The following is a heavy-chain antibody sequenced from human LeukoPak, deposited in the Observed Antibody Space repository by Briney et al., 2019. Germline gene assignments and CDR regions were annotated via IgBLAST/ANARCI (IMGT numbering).Heavy chain of an antibody. J-gene: IGHJ5*02. CDR3: ARGRYDILTGYYGGPRRFNWFDP. Sequence: SETLSLTCAVYGGSFSGYYSSWIRQPPGKGLEWIGEINHSGSTNYNPTLKSRVTISVDTSKNQFSLKLSSVTAADTAVYYCARGRYDILTGYYGGPRRFNWFDPWGQGTLVTVSS. V-gene: IGHV4-34*01. CDR2: INHSGST. CDR1: GGSFSGYY. D-gene: IGHD3-9*01.